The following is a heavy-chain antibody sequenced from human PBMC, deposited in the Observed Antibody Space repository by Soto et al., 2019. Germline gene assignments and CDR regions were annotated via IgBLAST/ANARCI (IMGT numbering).Heavy chain of an antibody. CDR2: INAGNGDT. J-gene: IGHJ6*01. Sequence: QVQLVQSGTEVKKPGASVKVSCLASAYTFTSYAIHWVRQAPGQRLEWMGWINAGNGDTKYSQKFQARVTITRDTSASTAYMELSGLTSGDTAVYHCARSLVGARGEILYHGMDVWGQGTTVTVSS. D-gene: IGHD1-26*01. CDR1: AYTFTSYA. V-gene: IGHV1-3*01. CDR3: ARSLVGARGEILYHGMDV.